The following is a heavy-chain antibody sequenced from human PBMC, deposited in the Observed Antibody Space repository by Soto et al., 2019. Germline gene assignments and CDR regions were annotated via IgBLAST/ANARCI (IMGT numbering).Heavy chain of an antibody. V-gene: IGHV3-53*04. CDR3: ARRRGPFTPLDY. CDR1: GFTVSSNY. D-gene: IGHD3-16*01. J-gene: IGHJ4*02. Sequence: EVLLVESGGGLVQPGGSLRLSCAASGFTVSSNYMSWVRQAPGKGLEWVSVIYGGGSTYYADSVKGRFTISRHNSKNTLYLQMSSLRAEDTAVDYCARRRGPFTPLDYWGQGTLVTASS. CDR2: IYGGGST.